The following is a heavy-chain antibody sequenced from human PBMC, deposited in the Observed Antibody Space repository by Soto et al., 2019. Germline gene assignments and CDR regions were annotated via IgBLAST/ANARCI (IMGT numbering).Heavy chain of an antibody. Sequence: ASVKVSCKASGYTFTSYYMHWVRQAPGQGLEWMGIINPSGGNTNYAQKLQGRVTMTTDTSTTTAYMELRSLRSDDTAVYYCARKAGETYYFDYWGQGTLVNVSS. CDR3: ARKAGETYYFDY. CDR2: INPSGGNT. CDR1: GYTFTSYY. V-gene: IGHV1-46*01. J-gene: IGHJ4*02. D-gene: IGHD7-27*01.